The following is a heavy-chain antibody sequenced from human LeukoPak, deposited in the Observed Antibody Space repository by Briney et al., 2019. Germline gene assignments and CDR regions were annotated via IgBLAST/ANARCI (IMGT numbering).Heavy chain of an antibody. D-gene: IGHD3-22*01. CDR1: GGTFSSYA. CDR3: AVVGYYDSSGYFDY. V-gene: IGHV1-69*05. CDR2: IIPIFGTA. Sequence: GASVKVSCKASGGTFSSYAISWVRQAPGQGLEWMGGIIPIFGTANYAQKFQGRVTITTDESTSTAYMELSSLRSEDTAVYCCAVVGYYDSSGYFDYWGQGTLVTVPS. J-gene: IGHJ4*02.